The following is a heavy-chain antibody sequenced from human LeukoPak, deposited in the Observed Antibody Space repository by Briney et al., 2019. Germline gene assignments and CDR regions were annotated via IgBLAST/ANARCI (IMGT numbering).Heavy chain of an antibody. CDR1: GFTFNNNA. J-gene: IGHJ3*01. CDR2: INGGRDAT. CDR3: ARCTASCYANAFDV. D-gene: IGHD2-2*01. Sequence: PGGSLRLSCATSGFTFNNNAMSWVRQAPGKGLELVSAINGGRDATEYADFVKGRFTISRDNSKNTLYLQMNSLRPDDTAVYYCARCTASCYANAFDVWGQGTLLTVSS. V-gene: IGHV3-23*01.